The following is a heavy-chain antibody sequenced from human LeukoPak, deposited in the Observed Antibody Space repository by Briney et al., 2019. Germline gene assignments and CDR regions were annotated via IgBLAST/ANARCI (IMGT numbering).Heavy chain of an antibody. Sequence: NPSETLSLTCTVSGGSISSYYWSWLRQPPGKGLEWIGYIYYSGSTNYNPSLKSRVTISVDTSKNQFSLKLSYVTAHDTAGHYCARLASAVCCVELGAFDMGREGTMVTVPS. V-gene: IGHV4-59*01. D-gene: IGHD2-8*01. J-gene: IGHJ3*02. CDR3: ARLASAVCCVELGAFDM. CDR2: IYYSGST. CDR1: GGSISSYY.